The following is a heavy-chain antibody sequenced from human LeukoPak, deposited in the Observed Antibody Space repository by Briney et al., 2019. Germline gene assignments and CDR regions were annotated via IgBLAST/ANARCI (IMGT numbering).Heavy chain of an antibody. J-gene: IGHJ4*02. Sequence: GGSLRLSCAASGFTFSSYSMNWVRQAPGKGLEWVSSISSSSSYIYYADSVKGRFTISRDNAKNSLYLQMNSLRAEDTAVYYCASGGRAANYVDYWGQGTLVTVSS. CDR1: GFTFSSYS. CDR3: ASGGRAANYVDY. D-gene: IGHD3-16*01. V-gene: IGHV3-21*04. CDR2: ISSSSSYI.